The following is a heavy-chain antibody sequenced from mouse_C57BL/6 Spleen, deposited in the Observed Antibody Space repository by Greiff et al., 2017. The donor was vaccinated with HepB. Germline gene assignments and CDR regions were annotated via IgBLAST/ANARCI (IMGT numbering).Heavy chain of an antibody. D-gene: IGHD3-3*01. CDR1: GYTFTSYW. CDR2: IDPSDSYT. J-gene: IGHJ3*01. CDR3: ARPGTEGFAY. V-gene: IGHV1-59*01. Sequence: VQLQQPGAELVRPGTSVKLSCKASGYTFTSYWMHWVKQRPGQGLEWIGVIDPSDSYTNYNQKFKGKATLTVDTSSSTAYMQLSSLTSEDSAVYYCARPGTEGFAYWGQGTLVTVSA.